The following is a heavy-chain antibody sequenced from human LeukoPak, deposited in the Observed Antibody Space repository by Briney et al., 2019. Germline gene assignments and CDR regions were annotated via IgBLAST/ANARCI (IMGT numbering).Heavy chain of an antibody. Sequence: GGSLRLSCSASGFTFSSYGMSWVRQAPGKGLEWVGRIKSKTDGGTTYYAAPVKGRFTISRDDSKNTLYLQMNSLTTEDTAVYYCTTVLPVEDGHDYWGQGTLVTVSS. CDR1: GFTFSSYG. CDR2: IKSKTDGGTT. J-gene: IGHJ4*02. D-gene: IGHD2-15*01. V-gene: IGHV3-15*01. CDR3: TTVLPVEDGHDY.